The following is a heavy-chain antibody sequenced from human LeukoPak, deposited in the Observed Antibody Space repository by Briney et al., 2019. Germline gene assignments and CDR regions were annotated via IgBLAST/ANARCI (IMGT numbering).Heavy chain of an antibody. CDR3: ARAGRWLGIDFYYNHAMDV. CDR2: ISTSGNTK. D-gene: IGHD6-19*01. Sequence: PGGSLRLSCAASGFTFSSYEMNWVRQAPGKGLEWVSYISTSGNTKYHADSVKGRFTISRDNAENSLYLQMYSLRAEDTAVYFCARAGRWLGIDFYYNHAMDVWGQGTTVTVSS. V-gene: IGHV3-48*03. CDR1: GFTFSSYE. J-gene: IGHJ6*02.